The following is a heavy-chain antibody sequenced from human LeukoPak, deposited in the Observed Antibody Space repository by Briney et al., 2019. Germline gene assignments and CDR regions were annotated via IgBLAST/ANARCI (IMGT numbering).Heavy chain of an antibody. J-gene: IGHJ4*02. Sequence: PGGSLRLSCAASGFTFSSYGMHWVRQAPGKGLEWVAFIRHDGTNKYYADSVKGRFTISRDNSKNTLYLQMNSLRAEDTAVYYCAKESLTIFGRANEAKLFDYWGQGTLVTVSS. CDR2: IRHDGTNK. CDR1: GFTFSSYG. D-gene: IGHD3-3*01. CDR3: AKESLTIFGRANEAKLFDY. V-gene: IGHV3-30*02.